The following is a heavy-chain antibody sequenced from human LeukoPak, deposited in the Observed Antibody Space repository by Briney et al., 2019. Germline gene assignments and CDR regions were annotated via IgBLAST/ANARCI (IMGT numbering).Heavy chain of an antibody. Sequence: SETLSLTCTVSGDSINRLFWSWIRQPPGKGLEWIGYIYYNGSTSYNPSLKSRLTISLDTSKNQFSLKLSSVTAADTAVYYCARTVSGLNDYVWGSYRSRPPHYFDYWGQGTLVTVSS. CDR2: IYYNGST. J-gene: IGHJ4*02. D-gene: IGHD3-16*02. V-gene: IGHV4-59*08. CDR1: GDSINRLF. CDR3: ARTVSGLNDYVWGSYRSRPPHYFDY.